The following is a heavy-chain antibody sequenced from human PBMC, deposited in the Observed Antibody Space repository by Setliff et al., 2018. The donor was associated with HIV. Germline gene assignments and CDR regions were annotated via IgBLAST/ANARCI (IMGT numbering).Heavy chain of an antibody. J-gene: IGHJ4*02. CDR1: GGSISSTNYF. V-gene: IGHV4-39*01. D-gene: IGHD5-18*01. Sequence: SETLSLTCTVSGGSISSTNYFWGWIRQPPGKGLEWIGTIYYHGSTYYNPSLKSRVTISIDTSKNQFSLQLTSVTAADTAVYYCARTRGYTYGYIDSWGQGTLVTVSS. CDR2: IYYHGST. CDR3: ARTRGYTYGYIDS.